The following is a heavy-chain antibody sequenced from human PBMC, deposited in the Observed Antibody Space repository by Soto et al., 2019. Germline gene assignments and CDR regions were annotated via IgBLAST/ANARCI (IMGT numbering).Heavy chain of an antibody. CDR3: VRRLRRGSNASSDP. Sequence: QITFKESGPTRVKPTQTLTLTCTFSGFSLSTSGVGVGWVRQTPGKAREWLALLYWDDDKLYSPSLHTRLTITKDSSKSLVVLTLTNMDPADTATYYCVRRLRRGSNASSDPWGAATLVTVDS. J-gene: IGHJ5*02. D-gene: IGHD2-8*01. V-gene: IGHV2-5*02. CDR1: GFSLSTSGVG. CDR2: LYWDDDK.